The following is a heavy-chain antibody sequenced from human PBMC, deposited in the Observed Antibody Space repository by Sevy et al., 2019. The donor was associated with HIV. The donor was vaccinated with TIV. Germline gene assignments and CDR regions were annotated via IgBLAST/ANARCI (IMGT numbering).Heavy chain of an antibody. CDR2: ISAHNGDT. J-gene: IGHJ4*02. CDR3: ARAYCSSASCYSLAY. V-gene: IGHV1-18*01. D-gene: IGHD2-2*01. Sequence: ASVKVSCKTSGYTFTSYRINWVRQAPGQGLEWMGWISAHNGDTNYAQKLQGRVTMITDTSTTTAYMELRSLTSDDTAVYYCARAYCSSASCYSLAYWGQGTLVTVSS. CDR1: GYTFTSYR.